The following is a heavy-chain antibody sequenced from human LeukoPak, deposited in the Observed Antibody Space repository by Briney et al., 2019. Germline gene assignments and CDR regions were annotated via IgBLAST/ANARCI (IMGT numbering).Heavy chain of an antibody. CDR3: ALLMVRGPFAC. D-gene: IGHD2-8*01. CDR2: INPSGGST. CDR1: EYTFNSYY. J-gene: IGHJ4*02. V-gene: IGHV1-46*02. Sequence: ASVMVSCKASEYTFNSYYMHWVRQAPGQGLEWMGVINPSGGSTTYAQKFQGRVTMTRDTSTSTLYMEVSSLRSEDTAVYYCALLMVRGPFACWGQGTLVTVSS.